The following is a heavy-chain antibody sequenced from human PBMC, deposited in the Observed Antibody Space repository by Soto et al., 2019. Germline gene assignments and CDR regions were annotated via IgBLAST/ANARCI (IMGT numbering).Heavy chain of an antibody. D-gene: IGHD1-1*01. CDR1: GYTFSTYG. Sequence: QVQLVQSGAEVKKPGASVKVSCKASGYTFSTYGFSWVRQAPGQGLEWMGWIGADNGDTNYAQNFQGRVTMTTDTSTTTSSMELRSLTSDDTAVYFFARDWKGAEGFEPWGQGTLVTVSS. J-gene: IGHJ5*02. CDR2: IGADNGDT. V-gene: IGHV1-18*01. CDR3: ARDWKGAEGFEP.